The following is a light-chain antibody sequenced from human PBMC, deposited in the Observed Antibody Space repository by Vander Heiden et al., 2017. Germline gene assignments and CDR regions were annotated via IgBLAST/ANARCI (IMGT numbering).Light chain of an antibody. CDR1: QTGSSSF. CDR2: GAS. V-gene: IGKV3-20*01. CDR3: QQYGSSPPMYT. Sequence: VLTQSPGTVSLAPGERAAISRMSSQTGSSSFLAWYQQIPGQAPRPLIYGASHRATGTPDRFSGSGSGRDFTLTISRLQPEDFAVYDCQQYGSSPPMYTFGQGTKLEIK. J-gene: IGKJ2*01.